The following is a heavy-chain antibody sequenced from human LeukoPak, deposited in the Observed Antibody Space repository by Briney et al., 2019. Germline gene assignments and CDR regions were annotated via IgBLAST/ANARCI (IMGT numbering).Heavy chain of an antibody. CDR3: ARGEPGGGDWFDP. D-gene: IGHD1-14*01. CDR1: GGSISSGSYS. Sequence: SQTLSLTCTVSGGSISSGSYSWSWIRQPPGKGLEWIGYIYYSGSTYYNPSLKSRVTISVDTSKNQFSLKLSSVTAADTAVYYCARGEPGGGDWFDPWGQGTLVTVSS. V-gene: IGHV4-30-4*07. CDR2: IYYSGST. J-gene: IGHJ5*02.